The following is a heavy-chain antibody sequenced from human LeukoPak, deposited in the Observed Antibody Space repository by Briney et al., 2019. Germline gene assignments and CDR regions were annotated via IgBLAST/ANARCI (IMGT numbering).Heavy chain of an antibody. CDR1: GGTFTSYA. J-gene: IGHJ4*02. CDR3: ARGSQLLPIDY. CDR2: IIPILGIA. V-gene: IGHV1-69*04. D-gene: IGHD2-2*01. Sequence: ASVKVSCKASGGTFTSYAISWVRQAPGQGLEWMGRIIPILGIADYAQKLQGRVTITTDKSTSTAYMELSSLRSEDTAVYYCARGSQLLPIDYWGQGTLVTVSS.